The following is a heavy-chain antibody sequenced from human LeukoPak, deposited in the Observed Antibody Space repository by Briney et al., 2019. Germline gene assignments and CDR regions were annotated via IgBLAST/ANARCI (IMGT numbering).Heavy chain of an antibody. CDR1: GFTFSSYA. CDR2: VTGSGVTT. V-gene: IGHV3-23*01. Sequence: PGGSLRLSCAASGFTFSSYALSWVRQASGKGLEWVSTVTGSGVTTYYEDSVKGRFTVSRDNSKNTLYLQMNSLRAEDTAIYFCAKEFSSDFWSGPIDQWGQGTLVTVSS. D-gene: IGHD3-3*01. J-gene: IGHJ4*02. CDR3: AKEFSSDFWSGPIDQ.